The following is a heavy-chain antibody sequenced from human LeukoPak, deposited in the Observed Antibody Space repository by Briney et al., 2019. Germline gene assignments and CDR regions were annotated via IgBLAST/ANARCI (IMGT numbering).Heavy chain of an antibody. Sequence: SETLSLTCTVSGYSISSGYYWGWIRPPPGKGLEWIGSIYHSGSTYYNPSLKSRVTISVDTSKNQFSLKLSSVTAADTAVYYCAARGEHILAYWGQGTLVTVSS. CDR3: AARGEHILAY. D-gene: IGHD3-9*01. CDR2: IYHSGST. CDR1: GYSISSGYY. V-gene: IGHV4-38-2*02. J-gene: IGHJ4*02.